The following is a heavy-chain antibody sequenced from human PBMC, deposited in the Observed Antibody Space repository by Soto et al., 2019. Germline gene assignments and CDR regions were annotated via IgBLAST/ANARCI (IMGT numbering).Heavy chain of an antibody. J-gene: IGHJ4*02. V-gene: IGHV3-48*02. D-gene: IGHD3-10*01. CDR1: GFTFSSYG. CDR2: IPSSGGTI. CDR3: ARDPGGLWGFDY. Sequence: EVELVESGGGLVQPGGSLRLSCAASGFTFSSYGMNWVRQAPGKGLEWVSYIPSSGGTIYYADSVKGRFTISRDNAKNSLFLQMNSLRDEDTAVYYCARDPGGLWGFDYWGQGTLVTVSS.